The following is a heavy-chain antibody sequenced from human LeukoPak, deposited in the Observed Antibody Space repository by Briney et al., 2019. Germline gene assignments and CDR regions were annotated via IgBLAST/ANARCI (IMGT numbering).Heavy chain of an antibody. CDR2: INPDGSIR. J-gene: IGHJ4*02. V-gene: IGHV3-74*03. D-gene: IGHD1-26*01. CDR1: RLTFSTYW. CDR3: AREARVGGALQY. Sequence: PGGSLRLSCAASRLTFSTYWMHWVRQAPGKGLAWVARINPDGSIRTYANSVQGRVTISRDTAKDTLFLQMNSLRAEDTAVYYCAREARVGGALQYWGQGTPVTVSS.